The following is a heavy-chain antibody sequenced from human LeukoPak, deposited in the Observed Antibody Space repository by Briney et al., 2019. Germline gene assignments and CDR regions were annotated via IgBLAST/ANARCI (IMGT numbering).Heavy chain of an antibody. D-gene: IGHD5-12*01. CDR3: ARDQGWLQFDN. Sequence: GGSLRLSCAASGFIFSNFEMNWVRQAPGKGLEWVANIKEDGSEKYYVDSLKGRFTISRDNAKSSLSLQLNSLRAEDTAVYYCARDQGWLQFDNWGQGTLVTVSS. CDR2: IKEDGSEK. CDR1: GFIFSNFE. V-gene: IGHV3-7*05. J-gene: IGHJ4*02.